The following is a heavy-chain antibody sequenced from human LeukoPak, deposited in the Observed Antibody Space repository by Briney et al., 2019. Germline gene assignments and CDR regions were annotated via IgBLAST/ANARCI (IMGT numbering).Heavy chain of an antibody. J-gene: IGHJ3*02. V-gene: IGHV1-8*02. CDR2: MNPNSGNT. D-gene: IGHD1-26*01. Sequence: GASVKVSCKASGGTFSSYAISWVRQATGQGLEWMGWMNPNSGNTGYAQKFQGRVTMTRNTSISTAYMELSSLRSEDTAVYYCARAPWDGGAFDIWGQGTMVTVSS. CDR3: ARAPWDGGAFDI. CDR1: GGTFSSYA.